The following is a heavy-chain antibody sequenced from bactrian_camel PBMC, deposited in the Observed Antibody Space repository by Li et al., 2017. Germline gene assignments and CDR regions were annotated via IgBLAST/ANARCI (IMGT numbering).Heavy chain of an antibody. CDR3: VADGSCEVMSDFMVWKNLEI. Sequence: HVQLVESGGGSVEVGGSLRLSCVASGAATDDNCMGWFREAPGQERERVAGIYANGRFSVYHDSVRGRFTISQDNAKSTVYLQMNSLKPEDGAMYYCVADGSCEVMSDFMVWKNLEIWGQGTQVTVS. V-gene: IGHV3S60*01. CDR2: IYANGRFS. J-gene: IGHJ2*01. CDR1: GAATDDNC. D-gene: IGHD1*01.